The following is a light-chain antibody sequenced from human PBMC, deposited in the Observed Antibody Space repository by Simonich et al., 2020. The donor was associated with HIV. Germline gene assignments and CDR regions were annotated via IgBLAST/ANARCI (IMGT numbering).Light chain of an antibody. V-gene: IGKV2-28*01. CDR1: QSLLHSDGKTY. CDR2: LGF. CDR3: MQALQTPPT. Sequence: DVVMTQSPLSLPVTLGQPASISFRSSQSLLHSDGKTYLYWYLQKPGQSPQLLIYLGFNRASGVPDRFSGSGSGTDFTLKISRVEAEDVGVYYCMQALQTPPTFGGGTEVEIK. J-gene: IGKJ4*01.